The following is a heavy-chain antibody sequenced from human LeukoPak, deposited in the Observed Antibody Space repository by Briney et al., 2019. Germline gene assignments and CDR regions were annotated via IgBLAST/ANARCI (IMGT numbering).Heavy chain of an antibody. D-gene: IGHD4-17*01. Sequence: GESLKISCKVSRYSFTNYWIGWVRQMPAKGLEWMGIIYPGDSDTRYSPSFQGQVTISADKSISTAYLQWSSLKASDTAIYYCARHHMTSVTTAPFYYIDVWGTGATVTVSS. CDR2: IYPGDSDT. V-gene: IGHV5-51*01. CDR1: RYSFTNYW. CDR3: ARHHMTSVTTAPFYYIDV. J-gene: IGHJ6*03.